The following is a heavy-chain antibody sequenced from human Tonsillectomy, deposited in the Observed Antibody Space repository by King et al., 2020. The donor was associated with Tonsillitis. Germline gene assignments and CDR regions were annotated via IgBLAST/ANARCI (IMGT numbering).Heavy chain of an antibody. CDR2: ISWNSGSI. CDR3: AKESCSGGSCQDSFPY. CDR1: GFTFDDYA. D-gene: IGHD2-15*01. J-gene: IGHJ4*02. Sequence: QLVQSGGGLVQPGRSLRLSCAASGFTFDDYAMHWVRQAPGKGLEWVSGISWNSGSIGYADSVKGRFTISRDNAKNSLYLQMNSLRAEDTALYYCAKESCSGGSCQDSFPYWGQGSLVTVSS. V-gene: IGHV3-9*01.